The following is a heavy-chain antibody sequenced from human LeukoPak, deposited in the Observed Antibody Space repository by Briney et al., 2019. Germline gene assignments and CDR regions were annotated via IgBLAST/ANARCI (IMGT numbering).Heavy chain of an antibody. V-gene: IGHV1-46*01. CDR1: GYTFTSYY. Sequence: VSVKVSCKASGYTFTSYYMHWVRQAPGQGLEWMRIINPSGGSTSYAQKFQGRVTMTRDTSTSTVYMELSSLRSEDTAVYYCARVATIFSEFDYWGQGTLVTVSS. D-gene: IGHD3-9*01. CDR2: INPSGGST. J-gene: IGHJ4*02. CDR3: ARVATIFSEFDY.